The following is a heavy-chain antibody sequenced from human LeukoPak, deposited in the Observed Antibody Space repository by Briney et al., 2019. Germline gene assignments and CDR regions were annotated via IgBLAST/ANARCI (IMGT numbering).Heavy chain of an antibody. CDR2: IYYSGST. Sequence: SETLSLTCTVSGGSISSSSYYWGWIRQPPGKGQEWIGSIYYSGSTYYNPSLKSRVTISVDTSKNQFSLKLSSVTAADTAVYYCARQGQYYGSGSQFDYWGQGTLVTVSS. D-gene: IGHD3-10*01. J-gene: IGHJ4*02. CDR1: GGSISSSSYY. V-gene: IGHV4-39*01. CDR3: ARQGQYYGSGSQFDY.